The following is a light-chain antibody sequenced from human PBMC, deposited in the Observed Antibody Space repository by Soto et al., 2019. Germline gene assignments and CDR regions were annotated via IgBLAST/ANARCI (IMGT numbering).Light chain of an antibody. J-gene: IGKJ4*01. CDR3: QQYGSSPLT. CDR1: QSVSRNY. CDR2: DTS. V-gene: IGKV3-20*01. Sequence: EIVLTQSPGTLSLSPGERASLSCRASQSVSRNYVAWYQFKPGQAPRPLIYDTSTRATGIPDRFSGSGSGADFTLTISRLEPEDFAVYFCQQYGSSPLTFGGGSKVEIK.